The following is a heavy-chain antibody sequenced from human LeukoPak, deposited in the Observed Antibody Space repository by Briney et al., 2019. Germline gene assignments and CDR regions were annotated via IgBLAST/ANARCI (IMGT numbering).Heavy chain of an antibody. Sequence: PSQTLSLTCTVSGGSISSGGYYWSWIRQPPGKGLEWIGYIYHSGSTYYNPSLKSRVTISVDRSKNQFSLKLSSVTAADTAVYYCARAFSGLYMDVWGKGTTVTVSS. D-gene: IGHD3-10*01. CDR3: ARAFSGLYMDV. CDR1: GGSISSGGYY. CDR2: IYHSGST. J-gene: IGHJ6*03. V-gene: IGHV4-30-2*01.